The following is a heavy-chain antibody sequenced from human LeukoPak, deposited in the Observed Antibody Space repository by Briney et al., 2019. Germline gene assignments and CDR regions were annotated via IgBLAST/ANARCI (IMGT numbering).Heavy chain of an antibody. CDR3: ARGYPLSTTAAGTYFQH. CDR1: GYTFIGYY. J-gene: IGHJ1*01. CDR2: INPNSGGT. V-gene: IGHV1-2*02. D-gene: IGHD6-13*01. Sequence: ASVKVSCKASGYTFIGYYMHWVRQAPGQGLEWMVWINPNSGGTNYAQKFQGRVTMTRDTSISTAYMELSRLRSDDTAVYYCARGYPLSTTAAGTYFQHWGQGTLVTVSS.